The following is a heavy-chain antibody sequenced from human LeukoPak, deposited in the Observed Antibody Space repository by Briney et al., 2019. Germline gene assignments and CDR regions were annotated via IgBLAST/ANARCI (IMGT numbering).Heavy chain of an antibody. Sequence: ASVKVSCKASGGTFNSYAITWVRQAPGQGLEWMGGIIPIFGTANYAQKFQGRVTITADGSTSTAYMELSSLRSDDTAVYYCARGMILEWLSMDVWGQGTTVTVSS. CDR2: IIPIFGTA. D-gene: IGHD3-3*01. J-gene: IGHJ6*02. V-gene: IGHV1-69*13. CDR3: ARGMILEWLSMDV. CDR1: GGTFNSYA.